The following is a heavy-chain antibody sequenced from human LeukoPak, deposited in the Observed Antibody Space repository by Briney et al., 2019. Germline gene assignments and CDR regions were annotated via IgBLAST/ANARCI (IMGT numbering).Heavy chain of an antibody. D-gene: IGHD5-24*01. J-gene: IGHJ6*03. Sequence: GGSLRLSCAASGFTFDDYGMSWVRQAPGKGLEWVSGINWNGGSTGCADSVKGRFTISRDNAKNSLYLQMNSLRAEDTALYYCARGRDGYPRYYYYMDVWGKGTTVTVSS. CDR1: GFTFDDYG. CDR2: INWNGGST. V-gene: IGHV3-20*04. CDR3: ARGRDGYPRYYYYMDV.